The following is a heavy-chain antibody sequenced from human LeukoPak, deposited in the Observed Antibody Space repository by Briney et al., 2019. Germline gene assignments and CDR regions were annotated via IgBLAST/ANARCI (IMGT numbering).Heavy chain of an antibody. CDR1: GFTFRSYA. Sequence: PGGSLRLSCAASGFTFRSYAMHWVRQAPGQGLEWVAVVSYDGSNKYFADSVKGRFTISRDNSKNTLYLQMNSLRAEDTAHYYCARAGGYSYGDLTFDFWGQGTMVTVSS. V-gene: IGHV3-30*04. D-gene: IGHD5-18*01. J-gene: IGHJ3*01. CDR3: ARAGGYSYGDLTFDF. CDR2: VSYDGSNK.